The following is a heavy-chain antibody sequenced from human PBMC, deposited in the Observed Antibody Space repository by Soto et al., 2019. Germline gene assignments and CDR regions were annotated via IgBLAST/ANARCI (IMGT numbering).Heavy chain of an antibody. CDR1: GGSLSGYY. V-gene: IGHV4-59*01. CDR3: AREFYYDSSGIGFDS. CDR2: FYSSGSP. D-gene: IGHD3-22*01. Sequence: SETLSLTCTVSGGSLSGYYWSWIRQPPGKGLEWIGDFYSSGSPHHNPSLKNRVSISEDRSKNEFSLKLSSVTAADTAIYYCAREFYYDSSGIGFDSWGQGTLVT. J-gene: IGHJ4*02.